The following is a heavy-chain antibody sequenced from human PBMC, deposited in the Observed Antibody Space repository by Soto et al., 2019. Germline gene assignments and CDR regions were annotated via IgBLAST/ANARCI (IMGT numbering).Heavy chain of an antibody. J-gene: IGHJ4*02. Sequence: QVQLVESGGGVVQPGRSLRLSCAASGFTFSSYGMHWVRQAPGKGLEWVAVISYDGSNKYYADSVKGRFTISRDNSKNTXYXXMNSLRAEDTAVYYCAKDSDDYCSGGSCYSGYFDYWGQGTLVTVSS. V-gene: IGHV3-30*18. D-gene: IGHD2-15*01. CDR1: GFTFSSYG. CDR3: AKDSDDYCSGGSCYSGYFDY. CDR2: ISYDGSNK.